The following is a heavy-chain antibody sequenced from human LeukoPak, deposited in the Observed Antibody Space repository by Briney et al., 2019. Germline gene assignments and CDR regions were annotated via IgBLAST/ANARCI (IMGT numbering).Heavy chain of an antibody. V-gene: IGHV3-23*01. CDR3: AKFSDYDVLTGELDY. Sequence: PSETLSLTCTVSGGSISSYYWSWVRQAPGKGLEWVSAISGSGGSTYYADSVKGRFTISRDNSKNTLFLQMNSLRAEDTAVYYCAKFSDYDVLTGELDYWGQGTLVTVSS. CDR1: GGSISSYY. D-gene: IGHD3-9*01. CDR2: ISGSGGST. J-gene: IGHJ4*02.